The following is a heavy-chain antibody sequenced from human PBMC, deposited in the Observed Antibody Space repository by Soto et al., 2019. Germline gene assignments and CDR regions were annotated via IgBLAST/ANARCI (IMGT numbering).Heavy chain of an antibody. Sequence: SETLSLTCTVSGGSTSSGNYWSWIRQPPGKGLEWIGEINHSGSTNYNPSLKSRVTISVDTSKNQFSLKLSSVTAADTAVYYCARSHKLLWWGRYYYYYGMDVWGQGTTVTVS. D-gene: IGHD2-21*02. CDR2: INHSGST. V-gene: IGHV4-34*01. J-gene: IGHJ6*02. CDR1: GGSTSSGNY. CDR3: ARSHKLLWWGRYYYYYGMDV.